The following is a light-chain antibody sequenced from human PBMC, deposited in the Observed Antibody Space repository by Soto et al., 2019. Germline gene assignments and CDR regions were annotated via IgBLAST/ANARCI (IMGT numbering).Light chain of an antibody. CDR3: SSYAGSYTFVV. J-gene: IGLJ2*01. Sequence: QSALTQPASVSGSPGQSITISCTGTSSDVGGYNYVSWYQQHPGKAPKLMIYEVSNRPSGVSNRFSGSKSGNTASLTISGLQAEDEGDYYCSSYAGSYTFVVFGGGTKLTVL. CDR1: SSDVGGYNY. V-gene: IGLV2-14*01. CDR2: EVS.